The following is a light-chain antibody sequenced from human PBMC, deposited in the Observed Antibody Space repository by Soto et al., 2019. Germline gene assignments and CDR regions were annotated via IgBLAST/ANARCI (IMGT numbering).Light chain of an antibody. CDR1: SYNIGKNC. J-gene: IGLJ3*02. Sequence: QSVLTQPPSVSAAPGQKVTISCSGSSYNIGKNCVSWYQQFSGTAPKLLIYDNNKLPPGIPDRFSGSKSGTSATLDITGLQAGDEADYYCETWDSSLRGGVFGGGTKVTVL. V-gene: IGLV1-51*01. CDR3: ETWDSSLRGGV. CDR2: DNN.